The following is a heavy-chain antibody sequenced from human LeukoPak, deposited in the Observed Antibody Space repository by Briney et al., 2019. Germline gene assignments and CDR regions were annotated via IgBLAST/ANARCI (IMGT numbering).Heavy chain of an antibody. CDR3: ARGRVPRSSPVLDFDY. Sequence: ASVKVSCKASGYTFTSYGISWVRQAPGQGLEWMGWISAYNGNTNYAQKLQGRVTMTTDTSTSTAYMELRSLRSDDTAVYYCARGRVPRSSPVLDFDYWGQGTLVTVSS. CDR1: GYTFTSYG. V-gene: IGHV1-18*01. CDR2: ISAYNGNT. D-gene: IGHD5/OR15-5a*01. J-gene: IGHJ4*02.